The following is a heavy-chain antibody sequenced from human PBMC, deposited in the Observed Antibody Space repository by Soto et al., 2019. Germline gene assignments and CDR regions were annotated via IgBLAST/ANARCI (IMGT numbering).Heavy chain of an antibody. D-gene: IGHD6-19*01. CDR3: AVGYSGGSYGIAY. CDR2: ITGSGTTI. V-gene: IGHV3-48*02. Sequence: EVQLVESGGDLVQPGGSLRLSCAASGLTFTSYSMNWVRQAPGKGLEWISYITGSGTTIYYADSVKGGFTISRDNAKSSLSLQMNSLRDEDTAVYYCAVGYSGGSYGIAYWGQGTQVHVSS. J-gene: IGHJ4*02. CDR1: GLTFTSYS.